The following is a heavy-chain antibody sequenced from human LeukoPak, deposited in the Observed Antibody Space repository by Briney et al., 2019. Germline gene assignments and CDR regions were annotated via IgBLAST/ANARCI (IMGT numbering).Heavy chain of an antibody. J-gene: IGHJ4*02. CDR3: AKGEYYGSGARRDSDY. CDR2: ISYDGSNK. CDR1: GFIFSTYW. Sequence: GGSLRLSCTASGFIFSTYWMHWVRQAPGKGLEWVAVISYDGSNKYYADSVKGRFTISRDNSKNTLYLQMNSLRAEDTAVYYCAKGEYYGSGARRDSDYWGQGTLVTVSS. D-gene: IGHD3-10*01. V-gene: IGHV3-30*18.